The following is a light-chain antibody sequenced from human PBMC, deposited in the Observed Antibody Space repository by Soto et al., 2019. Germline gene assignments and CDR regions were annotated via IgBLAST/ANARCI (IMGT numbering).Light chain of an antibody. Sequence: EIVLTQSPGTLSLSPGERATLSCRASQSVSSSYLAWYQQKPGQAPRLLIYGASSRATGIPDRFSGSGSGTDFTLTISRREPEDFAVYYCQQYGSSHTWTVGQGTKVEIK. CDR2: GAS. CDR1: QSVSSSY. CDR3: QQYGSSHTWT. J-gene: IGKJ1*01. V-gene: IGKV3-20*01.